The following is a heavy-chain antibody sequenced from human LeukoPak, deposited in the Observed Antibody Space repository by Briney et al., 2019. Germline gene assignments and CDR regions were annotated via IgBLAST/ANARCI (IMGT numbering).Heavy chain of an antibody. CDR3: ARSTMVRGVDY. V-gene: IGHV4-4*02. D-gene: IGHD3-10*01. Sequence: PSETLSLTCAVSGGSISSSNWWSWVRQPPGKGLEWIGEINHSGSTNYNPSLKSRVTISVDTSKNQFSLKLSSVTAADTAVYYCARSTMVRGVDYWGQGTLVTVSS. J-gene: IGHJ4*02. CDR1: GGSISSSNW. CDR2: INHSGST.